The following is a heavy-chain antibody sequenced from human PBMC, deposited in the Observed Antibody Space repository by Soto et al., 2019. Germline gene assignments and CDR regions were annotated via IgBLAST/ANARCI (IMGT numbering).Heavy chain of an antibody. CDR1: GYTFTSYG. Sequence: ASVKVSCKASGYTFTSYGISWVRQAPGQGLEWMGWISAYNGNTNYAQKLQGRVTMTTDTSTSTAYMELRSLRSDDTAVYYCAADAGYYYGCSGWTTNDYWGQGTLVTVSS. CDR3: AADAGYYYGCSGWTTNDY. J-gene: IGHJ4*02. CDR2: ISAYNGNT. D-gene: IGHD3-22*01. V-gene: IGHV1-18*01.